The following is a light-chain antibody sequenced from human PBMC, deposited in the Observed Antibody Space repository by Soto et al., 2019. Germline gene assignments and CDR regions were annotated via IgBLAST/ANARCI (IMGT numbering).Light chain of an antibody. V-gene: IGKV1-33*01. CDR2: DAS. J-gene: IGKJ2*01. Sequence: DIQMTQSPSSLSASVGDRVTITCQASQDISNYLNWYQQKPGKAPKLLIYDASNLETGVPSRFSGSGSGTDFTFTISSLQPKDIATYYCQQYDNLPPRTFGQGTKVDIK. CDR3: QQYDNLPPRT. CDR1: QDISNY.